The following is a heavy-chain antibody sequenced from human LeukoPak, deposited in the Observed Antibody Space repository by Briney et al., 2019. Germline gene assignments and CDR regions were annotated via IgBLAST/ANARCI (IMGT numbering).Heavy chain of an antibody. Sequence: GASVKVSCKASGYTFTNYAISWVRQAPGQGLEWMGWISVYSDDTKSAQNLQGRITMTKDTSTSTAYMELRSLRSDDTAVYYCAREADSGGYFFRPDYWGQGTLVTVSS. D-gene: IGHD2-21*02. CDR1: GYTFTNYA. CDR2: ISVYSDDT. CDR3: AREADSGGYFFRPDY. J-gene: IGHJ4*02. V-gene: IGHV1-18*01.